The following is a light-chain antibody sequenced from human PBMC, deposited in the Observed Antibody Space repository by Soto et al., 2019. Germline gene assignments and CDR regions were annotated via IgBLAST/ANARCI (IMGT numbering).Light chain of an antibody. J-gene: IGLJ2*01. CDR1: SNDVGAYNL. Sequence: QSVLAQPASVSGSPGQSITISCTGTSNDVGAYNLVSWYQQHPGKAPKLLVYEVTNRPSGVSDRFSGSKSGNTASLTISGLQAEDEADYYCNSYTNSSAVVFGGGTKVTVL. V-gene: IGLV2-14*02. CDR2: EVT. CDR3: NSYTNSSAVV.